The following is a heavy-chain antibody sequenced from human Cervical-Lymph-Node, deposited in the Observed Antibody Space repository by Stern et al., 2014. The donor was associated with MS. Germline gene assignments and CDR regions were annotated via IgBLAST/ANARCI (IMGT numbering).Heavy chain of an antibody. Sequence: EVQLVASGASLIRPSSPLKISCKGSGFKFSIYWIAWVRQMPGQGLEWMGIIYPGDSETRYSPSFQGQVTMSEAKSTSTAYLQWSSRNADDTAMYFCARQTTAWASDVWGQGTLGTVSS. CDR3: ARQTTAWASDV. J-gene: IGHJ4*02. CDR2: IYPGDSET. CDR1: GFKFSIYW. D-gene: IGHD1-14*01. V-gene: IGHV5-51*01.